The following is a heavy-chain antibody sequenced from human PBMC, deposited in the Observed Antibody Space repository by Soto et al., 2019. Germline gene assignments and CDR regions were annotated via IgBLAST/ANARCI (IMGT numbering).Heavy chain of an antibody. Sequence: QPVGSLRLSCIASGFTFRNYAMAWVRQAPGEDLEWVSAIGTSGTPTLYADSVKSRFSISRDDSRNTVSLQMNSLGVEDTATYYCTRILWSSRRDALDIWGQGTTVTVSS. D-gene: IGHD2-21*01. CDR2: IGTSGTPT. V-gene: IGHV3-23*01. J-gene: IGHJ6*02. CDR1: GFTFRNYA. CDR3: TRILWSSRRDALDI.